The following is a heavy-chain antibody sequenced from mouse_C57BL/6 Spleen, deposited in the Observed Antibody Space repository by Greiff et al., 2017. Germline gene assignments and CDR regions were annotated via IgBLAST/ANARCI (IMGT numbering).Heavy chain of an antibody. CDR2: IWSGGSS. Sequence: QVQLQQSGPGLVQPSPSLSITCTVSGFSLTSYGVHWVRQSPGKGLEWLGVIWSGGSSDYNAAFISRMSISKDNSKSQVFFKMNSLQADDTAIYYCARNGDYYGSSSYWYFEVWGTGTTVTVSS. CDR3: ARNGDYYGSSSYWYFEV. CDR1: GFSLTSYG. D-gene: IGHD1-1*01. V-gene: IGHV2-2*01. J-gene: IGHJ1*03.